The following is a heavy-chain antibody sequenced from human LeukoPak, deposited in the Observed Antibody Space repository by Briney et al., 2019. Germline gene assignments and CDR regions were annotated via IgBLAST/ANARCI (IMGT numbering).Heavy chain of an antibody. J-gene: IGHJ4*02. CDR3: ARAGSRGPRGYYPVTTRFDY. Sequence: ASVKVSCKASGGTFSSYAISWVRQAPGQGLEWMGGIIPIFGTANYAQKFQGRVTITADESTSTAYMELSSLRSEDTAVYYCARAGSRGPRGYYPVTTRFDYWGQGTLVTVSS. CDR2: IIPIFGTA. V-gene: IGHV1-69*13. D-gene: IGHD3-22*01. CDR1: GGTFSSYA.